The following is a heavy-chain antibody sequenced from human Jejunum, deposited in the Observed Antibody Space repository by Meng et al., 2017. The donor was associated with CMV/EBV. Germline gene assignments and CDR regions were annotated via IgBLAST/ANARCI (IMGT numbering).Heavy chain of an antibody. D-gene: IGHD4-11*01. V-gene: IGHV1-18*01. CDR2: ISTYNGHA. CDR1: GYTFTDYS. Sequence: QVQLVQSGTEVKKPVASVKLSCKTSGYTFTDYSLNWVRQAPGQGLEWMGWISTYNGHANYAQKFQGRVTMTTDTSSSTTYMELRSLKSDDTAIYYCARDLDDYSNFMNYWGQGTLVTVSS. J-gene: IGHJ4*02. CDR3: ARDLDDYSNFMNY.